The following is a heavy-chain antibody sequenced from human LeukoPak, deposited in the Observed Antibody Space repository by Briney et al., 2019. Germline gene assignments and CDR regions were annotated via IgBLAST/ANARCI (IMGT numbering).Heavy chain of an antibody. CDR2: IVGDSSKT. D-gene: IGHD1-14*01. J-gene: IGHJ6*03. CDR3: AKQPYNYYYLDV. CDR1: GLTSHDYA. V-gene: IGHV3-23*01. Sequence: GGSLRISCAISGLTSHDYAMTWVRQAPGKGLEWVSTIVGDSSKTYYAASVRGRFTISRDNLNYVLFLHMNSLRAEDTAIYYCAKQPYNYYYLDVWGKGTTVTISS.